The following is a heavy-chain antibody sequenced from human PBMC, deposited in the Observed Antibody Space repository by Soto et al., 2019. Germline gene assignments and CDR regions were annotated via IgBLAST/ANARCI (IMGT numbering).Heavy chain of an antibody. D-gene: IGHD3-3*01. CDR1: GGSISSYY. CDR2: IYYSGST. CDR3: ARGPRLLRFLEWVPHDAFDI. Sequence: PSETLSLTCTVSGGSISSYYWSWIRQPPGKGLEWIGYIYYSGSTNYNPSLKSRVTISVDTSKNQFSLKLSSVTAADTAVYYCARGPRLLRFLEWVPHDAFDIWGQGTMVTLSS. V-gene: IGHV4-59*08. J-gene: IGHJ3*02.